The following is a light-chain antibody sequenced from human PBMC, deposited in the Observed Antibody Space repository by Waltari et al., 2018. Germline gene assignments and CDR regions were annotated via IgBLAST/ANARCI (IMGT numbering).Light chain of an antibody. J-gene: IGLJ3*02. CDR3: AAWDDTLNGRV. CDR2: TNN. V-gene: IGLV1-44*01. Sequence: QSVLTQPPSASGTPGQGVTISCSGRRSHIGGTSVSWYQQLPGSAPKLLIYTNNQRPSGVPDRFSGSKSGTSASLAISGLQSEDEAHYYCAAWDDTLNGRVFGGGTKVTVL. CDR1: RSHIGGTS.